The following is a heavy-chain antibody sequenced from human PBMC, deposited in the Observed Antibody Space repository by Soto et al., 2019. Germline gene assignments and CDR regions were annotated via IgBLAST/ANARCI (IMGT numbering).Heavy chain of an antibody. Sequence: PGGSLRLSCAASGFTFSSYAMSWVRQAPGEGLEWVSVISGSGGSTYFAASVKGRFTISRDNSKNSLYLQMNSLRAEDTAVYYCARDQLYYNDISGRPLNAFDVWGQGTMVTVSS. J-gene: IGHJ3*01. V-gene: IGHV3-23*01. CDR2: ISGSGGST. D-gene: IGHD3-22*01. CDR1: GFTFSSYA. CDR3: ARDQLYYNDISGRPLNAFDV.